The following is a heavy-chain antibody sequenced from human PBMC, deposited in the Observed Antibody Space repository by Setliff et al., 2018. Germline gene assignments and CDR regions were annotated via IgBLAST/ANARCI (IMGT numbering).Heavy chain of an antibody. CDR2: ISYGSTT. D-gene: IGHD2-15*01. J-gene: IGHJ4*02. V-gene: IGHV3-48*03. CDR3: ARTCSGSGCYAGLES. Sequence: GGSLRLSCVGSGFNFRNYEMNWVRRAPGKGLEWISYISYGSTTFYADSVKGRFTSSRDDARNSVFLQMNNLRAEDTALYYCARTCSGSGCYAGLESWGQGTPVTVSS. CDR1: GFNFRNYE.